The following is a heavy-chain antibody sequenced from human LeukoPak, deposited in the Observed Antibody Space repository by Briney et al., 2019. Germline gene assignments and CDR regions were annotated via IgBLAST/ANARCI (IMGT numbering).Heavy chain of an antibody. CDR2: LHPNSGGT. V-gene: IGHV1-2*02. J-gene: IGHJ1*01. CDR3: ARLAAVPG. CDR1: GYTFTGYY. Sequence: ASVKVSCKASGYTFTGYYLHWVRQAPGQGLEWVGWLHPNSGGTNYAQKFQGRVTMTRDTSISTAYMEPSSLRSDDTAVYYCARLAAVPGWGQGTLVTVSS. D-gene: IGHD6-19*01.